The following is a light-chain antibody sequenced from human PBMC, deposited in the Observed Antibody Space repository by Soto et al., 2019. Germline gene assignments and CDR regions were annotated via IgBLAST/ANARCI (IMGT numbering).Light chain of an antibody. Sequence: QSALTQPASVSGSPGQSITISCTGTSTDVGGYKYVSWYQQHPGKAPKLMIYDVTSRPSGISNRFSGSKSGNTAFLIISGLQAEDEADYYCISYTSSDTYVFGTGTKATVL. J-gene: IGLJ1*01. CDR1: STDVGGYKY. CDR2: DVT. V-gene: IGLV2-14*01. CDR3: ISYTSSDTYV.